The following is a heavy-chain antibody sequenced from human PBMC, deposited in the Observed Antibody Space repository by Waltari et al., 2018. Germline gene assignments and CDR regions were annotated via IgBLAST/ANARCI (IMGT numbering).Heavy chain of an antibody. Sequence: EVQLVESGGGLVKPGGSLRASCEDSGFSIHTFFMNWVRQAPGRGLEWVSTISSSSHYIYYADSVKGRFTISRDNAKNSLYLQMNSLRAEDTAVYYCATVVVVDANIDVWGKGTTVTVSS. D-gene: IGHD2-15*01. CDR2: ISSSSHYI. J-gene: IGHJ6*03. CDR3: ATVVVVDANIDV. V-gene: IGHV3-21*01. CDR1: GFSIHTFF.